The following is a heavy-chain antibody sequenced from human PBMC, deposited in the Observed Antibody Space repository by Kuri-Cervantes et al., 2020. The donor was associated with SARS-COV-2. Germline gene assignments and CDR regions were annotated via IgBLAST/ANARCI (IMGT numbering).Heavy chain of an antibody. D-gene: IGHD3-3*01. V-gene: IGHV1-46*03. CDR2: INPSGGST. J-gene: IGHJ4*02. Sequence: ASVKVSCKAFGYSFSDHYMYWVRQAPGQGLEWMGIINPSGGSTSYAQKFQGRVTMTRDTSTSTVYMELSSLRSEDTAVYYCASEIFYDFWSGYYTGIGSGEPPGYWGQGTLVTVSS. CDR3: ASEIFYDFWSGYYTGIGSGEPPGY. CDR1: GYSFSDHY.